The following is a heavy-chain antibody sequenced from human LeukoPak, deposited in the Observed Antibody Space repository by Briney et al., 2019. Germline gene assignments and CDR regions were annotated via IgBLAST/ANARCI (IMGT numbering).Heavy chain of an antibody. V-gene: IGHV4-39*07. D-gene: IGHD2-21*02. CDR2: INHSGST. J-gene: IGHJ6*03. CDR3: ARANANSLLLDYYYMDV. CDR1: GGSISSGSYY. Sequence: SETLSLTCTVSGGSISSGSYYWSWIRQPPGKGLEWIGEINHSGSTNYNPSLKSRVTISVDTSKNQFSLKLSSVTAADTAVYYCARANANSLLLDYYYMDVWGKGTTVTIPS.